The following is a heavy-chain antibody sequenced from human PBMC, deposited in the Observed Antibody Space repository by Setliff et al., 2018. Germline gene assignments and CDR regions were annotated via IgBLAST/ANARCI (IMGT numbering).Heavy chain of an antibody. J-gene: IGHJ4*02. D-gene: IGHD6-13*01. CDR2: INTGGGSA. CDR1: GYAFINYY. V-gene: IGHV1-46*01. CDR3: ARGGVAAAGKKGVFEH. Sequence: ASVKVSCKASGYAFINYYLFWVRQAPGQGPEWMGTINTGGGSASIVDQFQGRVTMTRDTSTSTVYMEVNSLRSDDTAVYFCARGGVAAAGKKGVFEHWGQGTLVTVSS.